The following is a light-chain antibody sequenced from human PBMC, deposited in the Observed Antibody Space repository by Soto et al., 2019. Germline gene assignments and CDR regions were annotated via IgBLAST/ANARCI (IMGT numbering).Light chain of an antibody. J-gene: IGKJ4*01. CDR1: QSISIY. CDR2: DAS. CDR3: QQRSSWPLT. V-gene: IGKV3-11*01. Sequence: EIVLTQSPATLSLSPGERANLSCRASQSISIYLAWYQQKPGQAPRLLIYDASNRATGIPARFSGSGSGTDFTLTISSLEPEDFAVYSCQQRSSWPLTFGGGTKVEIK.